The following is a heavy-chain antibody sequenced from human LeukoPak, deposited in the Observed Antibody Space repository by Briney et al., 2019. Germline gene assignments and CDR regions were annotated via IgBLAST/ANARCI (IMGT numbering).Heavy chain of an antibody. V-gene: IGHV4-39*02. CDR1: GGSMNSIPY. J-gene: IGHJ4*02. D-gene: IGHD1-14*01. CDR2: IPKTGTT. CDR3: ATQNHLPAFFDY. Sequence: SETLSLTCTVSGGSMNSIPYWGWIPPTPEKGLEWIGIIPKTGTTFYNPSLKSRLAISLVPLPLQLRSVTAADTAVYYCATQNHLPAFFDYWGQGILVSVSS.